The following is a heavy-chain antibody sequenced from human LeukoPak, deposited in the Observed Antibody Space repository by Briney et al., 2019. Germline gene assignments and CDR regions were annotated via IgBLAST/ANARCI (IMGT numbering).Heavy chain of an antibody. V-gene: IGHV3-30*18. J-gene: IGHJ3*01. D-gene: IGHD3-22*01. Sequence: PGGSLRLSCVASGFTFGHNGMHWVRQAPGKGLEWLTVITYDGETTNYVDTVKGRFTISRDNSKNTVYLQMDSLRTEDTAVYYCAKDRGTITMTQDVWGQGTMVTVSS. CDR2: ITYDGETT. CDR3: AKDRGTITMTQDV. CDR1: GFTFGHNG.